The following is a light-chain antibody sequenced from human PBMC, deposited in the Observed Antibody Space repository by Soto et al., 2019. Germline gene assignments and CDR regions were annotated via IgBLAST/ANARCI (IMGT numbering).Light chain of an antibody. CDR1: QSISSW. CDR3: QQYNTYPVT. Sequence: DIQMTQSPSTLSASVGDRVTITCRASQSISSWLAWYQQKPGKAPKLLIYKASSLESGVPSRFSGSGSGTEFTLTIGSLQPDDVATYYCQQYNTYPVTFGQGTKVEIK. J-gene: IGKJ1*01. V-gene: IGKV1-5*03. CDR2: KAS.